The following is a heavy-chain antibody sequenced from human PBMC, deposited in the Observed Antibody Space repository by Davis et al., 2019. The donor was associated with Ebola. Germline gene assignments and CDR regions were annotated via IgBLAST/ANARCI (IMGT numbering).Heavy chain of an antibody. V-gene: IGHV4-39*07. CDR1: GGSISSSSYY. D-gene: IGHD2-2*01. CDR3: ARDRIVPNYYYYGMDV. J-gene: IGHJ6*02. Sequence: MPSETLSLTCTVSGGSISSSSYYWSWIRQPPGKGLEWIGEIIHSGSTNYNPSLKSRVTISVDTSKNQFSLKLSSVTAADTAVYYCARDRIVPNYYYYGMDVWGQGTTVTVSS. CDR2: IIHSGST.